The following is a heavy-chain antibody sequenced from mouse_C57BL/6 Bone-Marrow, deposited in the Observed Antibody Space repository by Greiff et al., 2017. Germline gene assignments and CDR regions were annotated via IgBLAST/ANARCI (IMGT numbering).Heavy chain of an antibody. Sequence: VQLQQSGAELVRPGASVKLSCTASGFNIKDDYMHWVKPRPEQGLEWIGWIDPENGDTESASQFQGKATITADTSSNTADLQLSSLTAEDTAVYYCTADDYSWFAYWGQGTLVTVSA. CDR3: TADDYSWFAY. CDR1: GFNIKDDY. J-gene: IGHJ3*01. CDR2: IDPENGDT. V-gene: IGHV14-4*01. D-gene: IGHD2-4*01.